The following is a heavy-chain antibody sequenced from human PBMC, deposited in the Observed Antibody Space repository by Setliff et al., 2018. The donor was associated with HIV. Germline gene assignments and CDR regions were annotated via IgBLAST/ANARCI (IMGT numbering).Heavy chain of an antibody. Sequence: SETLSLTCAVYGESFSVYFWSWIRQPPGKGLEWIGSIYYSGSTNYNPSLKNRVTISVDTSRNRFSLKLGSVSASDTANYYCARQPLYFGEPYYFDYWGLGTLVTVSS. CDR1: GESFSVYF. V-gene: IGHV4-34*01. CDR3: ARQPLYFGEPYYFDY. D-gene: IGHD3-10*01. CDR2: IYYSGST. J-gene: IGHJ4*02.